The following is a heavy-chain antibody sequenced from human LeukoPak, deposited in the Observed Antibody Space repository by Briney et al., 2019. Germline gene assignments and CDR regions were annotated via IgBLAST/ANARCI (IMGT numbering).Heavy chain of an antibody. D-gene: IGHD3-3*01. CDR2: ISGSGGST. CDR1: GFTFSSYA. Sequence: GGSLRLSCAASGFTFSSYAMSWVRQAPGTGLEWVSAISGSGGSTYYADSVKGRFTISRDNSKNTLYLQMNSLRAEDTAVYYCATYYDFWSGYGDYWGQGTLVTVSS. J-gene: IGHJ4*02. V-gene: IGHV3-23*01. CDR3: ATYYDFWSGYGDY.